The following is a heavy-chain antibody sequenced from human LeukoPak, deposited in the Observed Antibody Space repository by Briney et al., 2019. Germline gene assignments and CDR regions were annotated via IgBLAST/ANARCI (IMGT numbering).Heavy chain of an antibody. V-gene: IGHV4-59*01. D-gene: IGHD5-18*01. CDR1: GFTFSNYA. Sequence: GSLRLSCAASGFTFSNYAMSWIRQPPGKGLEWIASVYHSGTSNYNPSLRSRVTISVDTSKNQFSLRVNSVTAADTALYYCARDRSGHIYGRFDSWGQGALVTVSS. CDR2: VYHSGTS. J-gene: IGHJ4*02. CDR3: ARDRSGHIYGRFDS.